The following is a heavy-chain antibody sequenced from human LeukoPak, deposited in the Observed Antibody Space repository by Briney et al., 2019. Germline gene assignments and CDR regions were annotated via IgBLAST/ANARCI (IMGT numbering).Heavy chain of an antibody. V-gene: IGHV3-48*04. CDR3: ARDHNYAFDN. D-gene: IGHD1-1*01. CDR2: VGISSGNT. Sequence: GASLRLSCAASGFTFSDYSMNWVRQAPGKGLEWISYVGISSGNTKYADSVKGRFTISGDSARNSLYLQMSSLRVEDTAVYYCARDHNYAFDNWGQGTLVTASS. CDR1: GFTFSDYS. J-gene: IGHJ4*02.